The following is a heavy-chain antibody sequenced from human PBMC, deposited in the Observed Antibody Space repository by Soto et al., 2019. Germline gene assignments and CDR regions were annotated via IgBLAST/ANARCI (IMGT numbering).Heavy chain of an antibody. CDR2: MNPNSGNT. CDR3: ARVPPLESGSYEGRFDY. Sequence: ASVKVSCKASGYTFTSYDINWVRQATGQGLEWMGWMNPNSGNTGYAQKFQGRVTMTRNTSISTAYMELSSLRSEDTAVYYCARVPPLESGSYEGRFDYWGQGTLVTVSS. CDR1: GYTFTSYD. J-gene: IGHJ4*02. V-gene: IGHV1-8*01. D-gene: IGHD1-26*01.